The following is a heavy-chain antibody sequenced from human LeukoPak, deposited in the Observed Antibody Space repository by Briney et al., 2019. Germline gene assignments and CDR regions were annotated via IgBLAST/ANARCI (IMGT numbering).Heavy chain of an antibody. CDR3: ARRRIAARAMDV. J-gene: IGHJ6*04. D-gene: IGHD6-6*01. V-gene: IGHV4-39*01. CDR1: GGSISSSSYY. Sequence: PSETLSLTCTVSGGSISSSSYYWGWIRRPPGKGLEWIGSIYYSGSTYYNPSLKSRVTISVDTSKNQFSLKLSSVTAADTAVYYCARRRIAARAMDVWGKGTTVTVSS. CDR2: IYYSGST.